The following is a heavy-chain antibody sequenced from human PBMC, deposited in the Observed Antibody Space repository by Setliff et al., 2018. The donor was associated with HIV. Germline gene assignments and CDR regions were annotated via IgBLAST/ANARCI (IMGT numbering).Heavy chain of an antibody. J-gene: IGHJ5*02. CDR1: GGSLISGGYY. V-gene: IGHV4-31*03. CDR3: ARDLTSNSNCFEP. D-gene: IGHD4-4*01. CDR2: VYYTGKT. Sequence: PSETLSLTCSVSGGSLISGGYYRSWIRQHPGKGLEWIGYVYYTGKTYYNPSLESRISMSVDTSKNQFSLKLTSVTAADTAIYYCARDLTSNSNCFEPWGQGTQVTVSS.